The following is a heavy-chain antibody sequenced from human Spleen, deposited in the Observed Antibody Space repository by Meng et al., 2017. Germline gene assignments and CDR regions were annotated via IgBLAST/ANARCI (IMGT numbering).Heavy chain of an antibody. CDR2: IYYSGRT. Sequence: LRLRESGPGLVKPAETLSLTCTVSGGSISSSSYYWGWIRQPPGKGLEWIGSIYYSGRTYSNPSLKSRVTISVDTSKNQFSLKLTSVTAADTAVYYCARAFWQQLRLGYIDLWGRGTLVTVSS. D-gene: IGHD6-13*01. CDR1: GGSISSSSYY. J-gene: IGHJ2*01. CDR3: ARAFWQQLRLGYIDL. V-gene: IGHV4-39*07.